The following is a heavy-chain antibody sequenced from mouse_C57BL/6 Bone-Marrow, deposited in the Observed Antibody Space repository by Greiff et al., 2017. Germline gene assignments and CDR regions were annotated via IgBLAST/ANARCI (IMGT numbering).Heavy chain of an antibody. CDR3: ARRNDDAYYYAMDD. Sequence: VQLQQSGPELVKPGASVKISCKASGYSFPDYNLNWVNQSNGKSLEWIGVINPNYGTTSYNQKFKGKSTLTVDQSSSPSYMQLNSLKSEDSAVYYSARRNDDAYYYAMDDWGQGTSLTVSS. CDR2: INPNYGTT. J-gene: IGHJ4*01. CDR1: GYSFPDYN. V-gene: IGHV1-39*01.